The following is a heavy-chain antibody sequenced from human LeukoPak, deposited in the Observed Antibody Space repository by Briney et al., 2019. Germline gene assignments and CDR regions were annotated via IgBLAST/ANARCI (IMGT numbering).Heavy chain of an antibody. J-gene: IGHJ4*02. CDR1: GFIFNHYG. D-gene: IGHD3-3*01. Sequence: GGSLRLSCAASGFIFNHYGIHWVRQAPGKGLEWVAVIYSDGNQQNYADSVKGRFTISRDDSKNTVYLQMNSLRGEDTAVYYCMKDVRSGYFGSWGKGTLVTVSS. CDR3: MKDVRSGYFGS. V-gene: IGHV3-33*06. CDR2: IYSDGNQQ.